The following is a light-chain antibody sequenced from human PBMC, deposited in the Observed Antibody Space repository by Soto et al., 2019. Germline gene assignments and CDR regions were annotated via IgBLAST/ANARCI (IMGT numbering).Light chain of an antibody. Sequence: QSVLTQPASVSGSPGQSITISCTGTYTDVGGYNRVSWYQHHAGKGPKMLIFEVDNRPSGISDRFSGSKSGDTASLTISDLQAEDEVDYYCVSYIESSLTHWVFGGGTKVTVL. V-gene: IGLV2-14*01. CDR2: EVD. J-gene: IGLJ3*02. CDR3: VSYIESSLTHWV. CDR1: YTDVGGYNR.